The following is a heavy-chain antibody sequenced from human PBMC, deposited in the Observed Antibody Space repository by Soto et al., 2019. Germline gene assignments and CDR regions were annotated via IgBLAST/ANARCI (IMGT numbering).Heavy chain of an antibody. D-gene: IGHD2-2*01. J-gene: IGHJ4*02. CDR2: ISYDGSNK. V-gene: IGHV3-30*18. CDR3: AKVLGYCSSTSCTQGGDFDY. CDR1: GFTFSSYG. Sequence: GGSLRLSCAASGFTFSSYGMHWVRQAPGEGLEWVAVISYDGSNKYYADSVKGRFTISRDNSKNTLYLQMNSLRAEDTAVYYCAKVLGYCSSTSCTQGGDFDYWGQGTLVTVSS.